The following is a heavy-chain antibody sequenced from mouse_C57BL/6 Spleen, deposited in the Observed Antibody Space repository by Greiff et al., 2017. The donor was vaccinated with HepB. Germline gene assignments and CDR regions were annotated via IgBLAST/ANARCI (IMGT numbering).Heavy chain of an antibody. CDR3: ARRAAQSYYAMDY. D-gene: IGHD3-2*02. J-gene: IGHJ4*01. V-gene: IGHV1-50*01. Sequence: QVQLQQPGAELVKPGASVKLSCKASGYTFTSYWMQWVKQRPGQGLEWIGEIDPSDSYTNYNQKFKGKATLTVDNSSSTAYMQLSSLTSEDSAVYYCARRAAQSYYAMDYWGQGTSVTVSS. CDR1: GYTFTSYW. CDR2: IDPSDSYT.